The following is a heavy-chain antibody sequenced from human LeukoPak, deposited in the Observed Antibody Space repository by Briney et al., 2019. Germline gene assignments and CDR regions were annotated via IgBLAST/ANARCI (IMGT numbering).Heavy chain of an antibody. V-gene: IGHV1-69*13. CDR1: GYTFTSYY. Sequence: SVKVSCKASGYTFTSYYMRWVRQAPGQGLEWMGGIIPIFGTANYAQKFQGRVTITADESTSTAYMELSSLRSEDTAVYYCARPYYYGSGRWSDAFDIWGQGTMVTVSS. CDR2: IIPIFGTA. CDR3: ARPYYYGSGRWSDAFDI. J-gene: IGHJ3*02. D-gene: IGHD3-10*01.